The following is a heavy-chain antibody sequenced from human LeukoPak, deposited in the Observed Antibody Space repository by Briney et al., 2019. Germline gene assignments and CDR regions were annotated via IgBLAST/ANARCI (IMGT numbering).Heavy chain of an antibody. Sequence: SETLSLTCTVSGGSISSYYWSWIRQPPGKGLEWIGYIYYSGSTNYNPSLKSRVTISVDTSKNQFSLKLSSVTAADAAVCYCAREKYSWDYFDYWGQGTLVTVSS. J-gene: IGHJ4*02. D-gene: IGHD2-15*01. V-gene: IGHV4-59*01. CDR2: IYYSGST. CDR3: AREKYSWDYFDY. CDR1: GGSISSYY.